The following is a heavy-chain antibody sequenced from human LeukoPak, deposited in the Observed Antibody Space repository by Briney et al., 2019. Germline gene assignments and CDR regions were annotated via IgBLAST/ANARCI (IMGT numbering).Heavy chain of an antibody. Sequence: SLKLSCKASGGTFSSYAISWVRQAHGQGIEWMGGIIPIFGTANYAQKFQGRVTTTADESTSTAYIELSSLRSEDTAVYYCARPSGGDFWSGYYNYWGQGTLVTVSS. CDR3: ARPSGGDFWSGYYNY. V-gene: IGHV1-69*01. D-gene: IGHD3-3*01. J-gene: IGHJ4*02. CDR2: IIPIFGTA. CDR1: GGTFSSYA.